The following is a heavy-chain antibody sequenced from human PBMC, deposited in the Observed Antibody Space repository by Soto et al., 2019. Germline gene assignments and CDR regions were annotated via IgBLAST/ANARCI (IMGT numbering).Heavy chain of an antibody. CDR3: ARVDHRGYFAILTDY. CDR2: IYDSVNT. D-gene: IGHD3-9*01. J-gene: IGHJ4*02. CDR1: GDSLSSGGHY. V-gene: IGHV4-31*03. Sequence: SETLSLTCTVSGDSLSSGGHYWSWIRQHPGKGLEWIGHIYDSVNTYYSPSLRSRVTISADMSKNQFSLNLRSVTAADTAVYYCARVDHRGYFAILTDYWGQGTLVTVS.